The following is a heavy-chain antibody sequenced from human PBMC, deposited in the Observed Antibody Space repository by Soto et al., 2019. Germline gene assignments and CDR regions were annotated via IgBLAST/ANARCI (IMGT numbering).Heavy chain of an antibody. V-gene: IGHV4-30-4*01. Sequence: PSETLSLTCTVSGGSISSRDFYWSWIRQPPGKGLEWIGYIYYSGRTYYNPSLESRVTISVDTSKNQFSLKLNSVTAADTAVYYCVRGGNYYDPWGQGTLVTVSS. D-gene: IGHD3-22*01. CDR3: VRGGNYYDP. CDR1: GGSISSRDFY. CDR2: IYYSGRT. J-gene: IGHJ5*02.